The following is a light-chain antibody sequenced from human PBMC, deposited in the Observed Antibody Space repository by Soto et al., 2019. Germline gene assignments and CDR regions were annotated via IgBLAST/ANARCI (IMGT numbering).Light chain of an antibody. CDR3: QQYGSSSWT. CDR2: GAS. V-gene: IGKV3-20*01. CDR1: QSVSSSY. Sequence: EIELTQSPGTLSLSPGERATLSCRASQSVSSSYLAWYQQKPGQAPRLLIYGASSRATGIPDRFSGSGSETDFTLTISRLEPEDFAVYYCQQYGSSSWTFGQGTKVEIK. J-gene: IGKJ1*01.